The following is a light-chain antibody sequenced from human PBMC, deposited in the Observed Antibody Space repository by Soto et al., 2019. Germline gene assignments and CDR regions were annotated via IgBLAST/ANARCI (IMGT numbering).Light chain of an antibody. CDR1: QSVRSSY. CDR2: DAS. V-gene: IGKV3D-20*01. Sequence: EIVLTQSPATLSLSPGERATLSCGASQSVRSSYLAWYQQKPGLAPRLLIYDASSRATGIPDRFSGSGSGTDFTLTISRLEPEDFAVYYCQQYGSSPITFGLGTRLEIK. J-gene: IGKJ5*01. CDR3: QQYGSSPIT.